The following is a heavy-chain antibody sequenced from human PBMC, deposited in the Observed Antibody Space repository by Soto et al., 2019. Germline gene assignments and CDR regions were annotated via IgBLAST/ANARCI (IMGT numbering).Heavy chain of an antibody. Sequence: QVQLVQSGAEVKKPESSVKVSCKAPGGTFSTSAISWVRQAPGQGLEWMGGIIPMFGTANYAKRFQDRVTITADESTNTVYMELSSLRSEDTAVYFCASGIQLWLRRINNGYSGWGQGTLVTVSS. V-gene: IGHV1-69*12. CDR2: IIPMFGTA. J-gene: IGHJ4*02. D-gene: IGHD5-18*01. CDR1: GGTFSTSA. CDR3: ASGIQLWLRRINNGYSG.